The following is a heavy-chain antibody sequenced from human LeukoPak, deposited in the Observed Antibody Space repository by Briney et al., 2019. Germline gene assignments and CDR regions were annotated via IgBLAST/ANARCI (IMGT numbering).Heavy chain of an antibody. CDR1: GGSISISTYY. CDR3: ARLYYYGSGGN. CDR2: IYSSGTT. D-gene: IGHD3-10*01. Sequence: SETLSLTCTVSGGSISISTYYWGWVRQPPGKGLEWIGSIYSSGTTYYNPSLKSQFTISLDTSKNQFSLKLSSVTAADTAVYYCARLYYYGSGGNWGQGTLVTVSS. V-gene: IGHV4-39*07. J-gene: IGHJ4*02.